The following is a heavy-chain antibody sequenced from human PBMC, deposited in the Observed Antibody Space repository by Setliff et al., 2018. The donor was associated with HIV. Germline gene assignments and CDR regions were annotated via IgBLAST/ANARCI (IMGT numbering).Heavy chain of an antibody. CDR1: RSTFNSHT. Sequence: ASVKVSCKASRSTFNSHTINWVRQAPGQGLDWMGRIIPILGVANYAQRFQGKVTITADKSTSTAYMELTSLRFDDTAMYYCVRGVQSPPHYSYYYMDVWGEGTTVTVSS. V-gene: IGHV1-69*02. J-gene: IGHJ6*03. CDR3: VRGVQSPPHYSYYYMDV. D-gene: IGHD3-3*01. CDR2: IIPILGVA.